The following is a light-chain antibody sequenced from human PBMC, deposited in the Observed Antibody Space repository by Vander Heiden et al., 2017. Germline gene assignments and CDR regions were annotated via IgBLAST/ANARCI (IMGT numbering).Light chain of an antibody. J-gene: IGLJ2*01. Sequence: QSVLTQPPSVSAASGQRVTISCSGRTSNIEGNSVSWYQQVPGTVPKLLIYDNDKRPSGIPDRFSGSKSATSATLVITGLQTGDEANYYCGTWDSSLSVVVFGGETRLTVL. CDR1: TSNIEGNS. CDR2: DND. CDR3: GTWDSSLSVVV. V-gene: IGLV1-51*01.